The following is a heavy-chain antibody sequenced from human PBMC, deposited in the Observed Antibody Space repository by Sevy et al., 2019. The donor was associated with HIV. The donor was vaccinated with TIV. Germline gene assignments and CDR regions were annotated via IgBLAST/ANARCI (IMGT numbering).Heavy chain of an antibody. D-gene: IGHD3-3*01. CDR1: GFTFNNYG. CDR2: IWYDGSKK. J-gene: IGHJ5*02. Sequence: GGSLRLSCAASGFTFNNYGMHWVRQAPGKGLEWVALIWYDGSKKYYADSVKGRFAISRDNSTKPLYLQMNSLRPEDPAGYYCASGPYYDFWSGRSWGQGTLVPVSS. V-gene: IGHV3-33*08. CDR3: ASGPYYDFWSGRS.